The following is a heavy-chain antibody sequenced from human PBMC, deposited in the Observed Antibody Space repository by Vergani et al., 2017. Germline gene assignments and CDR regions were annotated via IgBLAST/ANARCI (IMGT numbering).Heavy chain of an antibody. CDR3: ARRAAAGPYYYYYGMDV. Sequence: EVQLVQSGAEVKKPGESLRISCKGSGYSFTSYWISWVRQMPGKGLEWMGRLDPSDSYTNYSPSFQGHVTISADKSISTAYLQWSSLKASDTAMYYCARRAAAGPYYYYYGMDVWGQGTTVTVSS. CDR1: GYSFTSYW. J-gene: IGHJ6*02. V-gene: IGHV5-10-1*01. CDR2: LDPSDSYT. D-gene: IGHD6-13*01.